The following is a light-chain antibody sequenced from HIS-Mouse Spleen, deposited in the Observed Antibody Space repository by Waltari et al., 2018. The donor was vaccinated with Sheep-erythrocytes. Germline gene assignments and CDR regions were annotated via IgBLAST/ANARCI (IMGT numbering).Light chain of an antibody. Sequence: SCELTQPPSVSVSPGQTARITCSGDALPKKYAYWYQQKSGQAPVLVIYEDSKRPSGMPEGCSGTSSGTMANLTISGAQVEDEAGYYCYSTDSSGNHSNWVFGGGTKLTVL. V-gene: IGLV3-10*01. CDR2: EDS. J-gene: IGLJ3*02. CDR3: YSTDSSGNHSNWV. CDR1: ALPKKY.